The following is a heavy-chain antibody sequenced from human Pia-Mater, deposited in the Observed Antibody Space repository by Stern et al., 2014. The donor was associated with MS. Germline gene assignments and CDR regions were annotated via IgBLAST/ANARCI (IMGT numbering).Heavy chain of an antibody. J-gene: IGHJ4*02. CDR2: VYYSGAT. Sequence: QLQLQESGPGLVKPSETLSLTCAVSGDSISSYTHYWAWIRQPPGKGLEWIGSVYYSGATYYNPSLKSPVTISLDTSKKHFSLGLNSVTAADTAVYYCAKHACTGAACPFDLWGQGTLVTVSS. V-gene: IGHV4-39*01. CDR3: AKHACTGAACPFDL. CDR1: GDSISSYTHY. D-gene: IGHD2-8*02.